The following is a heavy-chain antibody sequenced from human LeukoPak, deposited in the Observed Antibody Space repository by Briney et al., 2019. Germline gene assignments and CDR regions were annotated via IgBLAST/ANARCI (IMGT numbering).Heavy chain of an antibody. CDR1: GYTFTSYA. V-gene: IGHV1-69*06. CDR3: AITGYTSGWYAEGWLDP. CDR2: IIPTFDTG. Sequence: GASVKVSCKASGYTFTSYAMNWVRQAPGQGLEWMGGIIPTFDTGNYAQKFQGRVTITADKSTSTAYMELSSLRSDDTAVYYCAITGYTSGWYAEGWLDPWGQGTLVTVSS. J-gene: IGHJ5*02. D-gene: IGHD6-19*01.